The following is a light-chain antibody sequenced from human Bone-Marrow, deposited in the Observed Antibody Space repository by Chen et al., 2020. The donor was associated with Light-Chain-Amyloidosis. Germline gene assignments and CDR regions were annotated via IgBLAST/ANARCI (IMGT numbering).Light chain of an antibody. V-gene: IGLV3-25*03. J-gene: IGLJ2*01. CDR2: RDT. Sequence: SYELTQPPSVSVSPGQTARITCSGDDLPTKYAYWYQQKPGQAPVLVIHRDTERPSGISERFSGSSSGRTATLTISGVQAEDEADAHCQSADSNGTYEVIFGGGTKLTVL. CDR3: QSADSNGTYEVI. CDR1: DLPTKY.